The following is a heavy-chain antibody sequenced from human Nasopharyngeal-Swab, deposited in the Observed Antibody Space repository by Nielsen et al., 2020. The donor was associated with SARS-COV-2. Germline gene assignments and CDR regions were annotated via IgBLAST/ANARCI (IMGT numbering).Heavy chain of an antibody. V-gene: IGHV4-34*01. CDR1: GFTFNNYN. J-gene: IGHJ6*03. CDR3: ARGGAGVVPAPVLGLGPYYSYYYMDV. Sequence: ESLKISCAASGFTFNNYNFNWVRQAPGKGLEWIGEVNHGGGTNYNPSLKSRVTISVATSKNQFSLKLSSVTAADTAVYYCARGGAGVVPAPVLGLGPYYSYYYMDVWGKGTTVTVSS. D-gene: IGHD2-2*01. CDR2: VNHGGGT.